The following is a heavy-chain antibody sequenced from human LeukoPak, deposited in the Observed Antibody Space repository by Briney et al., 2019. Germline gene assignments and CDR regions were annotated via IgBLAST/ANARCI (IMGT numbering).Heavy chain of an antibody. V-gene: IGHV3-9*01. CDR2: ISWNSGSI. J-gene: IGHJ4*02. CDR1: GFTFYDYA. D-gene: IGHD5-12*01. CDR3: ARRGWHSGYHFDY. Sequence: GRSLRLSCAASGFTFYDYAMHWVRHAPGKGLEWVSGISWNSGSIGYADSVKGRFTISRDNAKNSLYLQMNGLRAEDTALYYCARRGWHSGYHFDYWGQGTLVTVSS.